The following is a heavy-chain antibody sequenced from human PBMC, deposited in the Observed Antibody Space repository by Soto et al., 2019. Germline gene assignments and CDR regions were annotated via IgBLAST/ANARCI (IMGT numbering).Heavy chain of an antibody. J-gene: IGHJ4*02. Sequence: GGSLRLSCAASGFTFTTYAMSWVRQAPGKGLEWVSTISGSGGSTYYADSVKGRFTISRDNSKNTLYLQMNSLRADDTAVYYCATLNAVVRGQTGWGQGTLVTVSS. CDR1: GFTFTTYA. CDR3: ATLNAVVRGQTG. CDR2: ISGSGGST. V-gene: IGHV3-23*01. D-gene: IGHD1-1*01.